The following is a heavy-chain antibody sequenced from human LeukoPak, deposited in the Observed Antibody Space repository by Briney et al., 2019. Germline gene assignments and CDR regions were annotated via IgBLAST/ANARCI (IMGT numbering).Heavy chain of an antibody. D-gene: IGHD3-22*01. CDR2: ISAYNGNT. V-gene: IGHV1-18*01. CDR1: GYTFTSYG. Sequence: ASVKVSCKASGYTFTSYGISWVRQAPGQGLEWMGWISAYNGNTDYAQKLQGRVTMTTDTSTSTAYMELRSLRSDDTAVYYCARDQGDSSGYYNGFDYWGQGTLVTVSS. J-gene: IGHJ4*02. CDR3: ARDQGDSSGYYNGFDY.